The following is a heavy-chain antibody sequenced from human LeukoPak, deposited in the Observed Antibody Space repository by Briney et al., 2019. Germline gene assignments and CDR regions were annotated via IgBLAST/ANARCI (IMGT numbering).Heavy chain of an antibody. D-gene: IGHD1-1*01. V-gene: IGHV3-23*01. CDR2: ISPGGGST. Sequence: GGSLRLSCAVSGFAFGSEAMSWVRQSPARGLEWVASISPGGGSTYYADYVKGRFTISRDNSNNTLYVQMNSLRAEDTAVYYCAKVRSGSANWALRIFDNWGQGTLVTVSS. CDR3: AKVRSGSANWALRIFDN. CDR1: GFAFGSEA. J-gene: IGHJ4*02.